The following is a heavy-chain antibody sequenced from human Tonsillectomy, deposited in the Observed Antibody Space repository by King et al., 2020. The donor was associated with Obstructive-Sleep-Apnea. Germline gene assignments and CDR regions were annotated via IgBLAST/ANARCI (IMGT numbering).Heavy chain of an antibody. Sequence: VQLVESGGGVVQPGRSLRLSCATSGFTFSTYGMHWVRQAPGKGLEWVALIWSDGNNKFYADSVKGRFTISRDNSQNTLYLQMNSLRAEDTAVYYCVRDGGYSNWPADYWGQGTLVTVSS. V-gene: IGHV3-33*01. J-gene: IGHJ4*02. CDR2: IWSDGNNK. CDR3: VRDGGYSNWPADY. CDR1: GFTFSTYG. D-gene: IGHD4-11*01.